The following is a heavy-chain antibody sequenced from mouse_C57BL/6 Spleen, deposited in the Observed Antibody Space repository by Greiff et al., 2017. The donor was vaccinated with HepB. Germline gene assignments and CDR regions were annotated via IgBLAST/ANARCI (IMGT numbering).Heavy chain of an antibody. D-gene: IGHD4-1*01. V-gene: IGHV1-69*01. CDR1: GYTFTSYW. CDR2: IDPSDSYT. Sequence: QVQLQQPGAELVMPGASVKLSCKASGYTFTSYWMHWVKQRPGQGLEWIGEIDPSDSYTNYNQKFKGKSTLTVDKSSSTAYMQLSSLTSEDSAVYYCARRTGTGNFDYWGQGTTLTVSS. J-gene: IGHJ2*01. CDR3: ARRTGTGNFDY.